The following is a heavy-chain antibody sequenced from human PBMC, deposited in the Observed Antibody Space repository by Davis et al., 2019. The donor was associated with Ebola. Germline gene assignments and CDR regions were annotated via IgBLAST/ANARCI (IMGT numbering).Heavy chain of an antibody. V-gene: IGHV4-59*08. Sequence: GSLRLSCTVSGGSISSYYWSWIRQPPGKGLEWIGYIYYSGSTNYNPSLKSRVTISVDTSKNQFSLKLSSVTAADTAVYYCARQDYDFWSGYSHFDYWGQGTLVTVSS. CDR2: IYYSGST. J-gene: IGHJ4*02. CDR3: ARQDYDFWSGYSHFDY. CDR1: GGSISSYY. D-gene: IGHD3-3*01.